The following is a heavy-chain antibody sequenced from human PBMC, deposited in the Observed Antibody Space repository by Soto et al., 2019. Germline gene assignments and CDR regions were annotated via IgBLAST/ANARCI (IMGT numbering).Heavy chain of an antibody. J-gene: IGHJ4*02. D-gene: IGHD3-9*01. Sequence: ASVKVSCKASGYTFTSYYMHWVRQAPGQGLEWMGIINPSGGSTSYAQKFQGRVTMTRDTSTSTVYMELSSLRSEDTAVYYCALQGGGYDILTGYYNPPFDYWGQGTLVTV. CDR3: ALQGGGYDILTGYYNPPFDY. V-gene: IGHV1-46*01. CDR1: GYTFTSYY. CDR2: INPSGGST.